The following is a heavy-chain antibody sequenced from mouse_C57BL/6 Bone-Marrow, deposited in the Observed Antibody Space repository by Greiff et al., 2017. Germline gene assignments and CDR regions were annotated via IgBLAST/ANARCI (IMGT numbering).Heavy chain of an antibody. D-gene: IGHD1-1*01. CDR2: ISSGGSYT. CDR1: GFTFSSYG. J-gene: IGHJ3*01. CDR3: AASSWAWFAY. V-gene: IGHV5-6*02. Sequence: EVMLVESGGDLVKPGGSLKLSCAASGFTFSSYGMSWVRQTPDKRLEWVATISSGGSYTYYPDSVKGRFPISRDNAKNTLYLQMSSLKSEDTAMYYCAASSWAWFAYWGQGTLVTVSA.